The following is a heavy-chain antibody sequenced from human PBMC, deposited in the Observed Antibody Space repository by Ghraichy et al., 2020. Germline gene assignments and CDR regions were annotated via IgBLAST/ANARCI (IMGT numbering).Heavy chain of an antibody. CDR3: ARDRVVVYYYYGMDV. Sequence: SETLSLTCTVSGGSVSSGSYYWSWIRQPPGKGLEWIGYIYYSGSTNYNPSLKSRVTISVDTSKNQFSLKLSSVTAADTAVYYCARDRVVVYYYYGMDVWGQGTTVTVSS. CDR2: IYYSGST. J-gene: IGHJ6*02. D-gene: IGHD2-15*01. CDR1: GGSVSSGSYY. V-gene: IGHV4-61*01.